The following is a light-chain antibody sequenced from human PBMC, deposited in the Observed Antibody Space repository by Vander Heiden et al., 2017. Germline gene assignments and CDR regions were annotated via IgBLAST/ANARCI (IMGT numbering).Light chain of an antibody. CDR2: WAS. Sequence: DIVMTQSPDSLAVSLGERATINCKSSQSVLYSSNNKNYLAWYQQKPGQPPKLLIYWASTRESGVPDRFSGSGSGTDFTLTISSLQAEDVAVYYFQQYYSTSALTFVVGTKVEIK. V-gene: IGKV4-1*01. CDR3: QQYYSTSALT. CDR1: QSVLYSSNNKNY. J-gene: IGKJ4*01.